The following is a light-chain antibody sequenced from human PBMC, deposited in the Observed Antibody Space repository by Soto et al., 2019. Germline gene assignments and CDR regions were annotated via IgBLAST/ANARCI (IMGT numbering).Light chain of an antibody. CDR1: QSISTW. Sequence: DIQMTQSPSTLSASVGDRVTITCRASQSISTWLAWYQQKPGKAPKLLIYKASSLQTGAPSRFSGSGSGTEFTLTISSLQPDDFATYYCQQYKTYPYTFGQGTELEIK. J-gene: IGKJ2*01. CDR2: KAS. CDR3: QQYKTYPYT. V-gene: IGKV1-5*03.